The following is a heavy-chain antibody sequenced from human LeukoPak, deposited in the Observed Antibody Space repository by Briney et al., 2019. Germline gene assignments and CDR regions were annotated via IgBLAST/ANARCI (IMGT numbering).Heavy chain of an antibody. Sequence: GGSLRLSCAASGFTFSSYGMHWVRHAPGQGLVWVSRIKGDGISTNYADSVKGRFTISRDIAKNTLYLQMNSLRAEDTGVYYCAKDHYWSIDYWGRGTLVTVSS. D-gene: IGHD3-3*01. CDR3: AKDHYWSIDY. CDR1: GFTFSSYG. J-gene: IGHJ4*02. V-gene: IGHV3-74*01. CDR2: IKGDGIST.